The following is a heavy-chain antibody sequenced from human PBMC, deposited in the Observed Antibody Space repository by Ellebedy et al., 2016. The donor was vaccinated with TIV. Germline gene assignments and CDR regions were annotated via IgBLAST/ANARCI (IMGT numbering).Heavy chain of an antibody. V-gene: IGHV3-30*18. Sequence: GGSLRLSXAASGFTFSSYGMHWVRQAPGKGLEWVAVISYDGSNKYYADSVKGRFTISRDNSKNTLYLQMNSLRAEDTAVYYCAKIGGLYGDRFDYWGQGTLVTVSS. CDR2: ISYDGSNK. CDR1: GFTFSSYG. J-gene: IGHJ4*02. D-gene: IGHD4-17*01. CDR3: AKIGGLYGDRFDY.